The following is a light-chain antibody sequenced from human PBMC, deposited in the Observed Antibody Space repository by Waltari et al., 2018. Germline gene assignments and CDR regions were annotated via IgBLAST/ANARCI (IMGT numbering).Light chain of an antibody. Sequence: MTQSPSTLSASVGDRFSITCRASQSVRSNLAWYQQKPGQGPRLLVYDGSTRATCIPARFSGSGSGTDFTLTISSLQSEDFAIYYCHQSDDWPPYSFGQGTKLEIK. CDR2: DGS. CDR1: QSVRSN. V-gene: IGKV3-15*01. CDR3: HQSDDWPPYS. J-gene: IGKJ2*03.